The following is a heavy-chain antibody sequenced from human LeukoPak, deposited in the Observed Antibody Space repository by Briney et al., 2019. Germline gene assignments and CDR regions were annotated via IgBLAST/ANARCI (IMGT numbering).Heavy chain of an antibody. V-gene: IGHV3-23*01. J-gene: IGHJ4*02. CDR2: FSGSGGTT. D-gene: IGHD3-10*01. CDR3: AKHRNFGELSPFDS. Sequence: PGGSLRLSCAASGFTFSSYSMGWVCQAPGKGLEWVSTFSGSGGTTYYADSVKGRFTVSRDNSKNTLYLQMNNLRTEDTAIYYCAKHRNFGELSPFDSWGQGTLVTVSS. CDR1: GFTFSSYS.